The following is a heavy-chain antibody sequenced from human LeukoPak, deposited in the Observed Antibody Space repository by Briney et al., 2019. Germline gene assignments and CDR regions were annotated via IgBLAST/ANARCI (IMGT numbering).Heavy chain of an antibody. V-gene: IGHV4-34*01. CDR2: INHSGST. J-gene: IGHJ5*02. D-gene: IGHD6-13*01. CDR3: ARGGLLLKQQREYNWFDP. Sequence: SGTLSLTCAVYGGSFSGYYCSWIRQPPGKGLEWIGEINHSGSTNYNPSLKSRVTISVDTSKNQFSLKLSSVTAADTAVYYCARGGLLLKQQREYNWFDPWGQGTLVTVSS. CDR1: GGSFSGYY.